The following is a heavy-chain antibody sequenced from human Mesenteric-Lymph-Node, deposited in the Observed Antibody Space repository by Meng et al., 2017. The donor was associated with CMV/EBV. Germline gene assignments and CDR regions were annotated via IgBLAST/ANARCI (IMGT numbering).Heavy chain of an antibody. CDR3: ARGGDYVWGSYRLGFDY. CDR1: SIRSGGYY. D-gene: IGHD3-16*02. V-gene: IGHV4-31*02. J-gene: IGHJ4*02. Sequence: SIRSGGYYWSWIRQHPGKGLEWIGYIYYSGSTYYNPSRKSRVTISVDTSKNQFSLKLSSVTAADTAVYYCARGGDYVWGSYRLGFDYWGQGTLVTVSS. CDR2: IYYSGST.